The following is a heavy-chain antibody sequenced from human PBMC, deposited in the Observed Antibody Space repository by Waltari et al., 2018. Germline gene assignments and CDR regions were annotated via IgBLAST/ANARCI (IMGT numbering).Heavy chain of an antibody. Sequence: QFQLVESGGGVVQPGRSLRLSCAASGFIFGNCNMHWVRQTPGQGLQWVAAISHDGSNKDYADSVKSRFTVSRDNSNNTLYLQINSLRADYTGIYFCVKYSGFDYFFDYWGQGTLVTVSS. CDR2: ISHDGSNK. V-gene: IGHV3-30*18. D-gene: IGHD5-12*01. J-gene: IGHJ4*02. CDR1: GFIFGNCN. CDR3: VKYSGFDYFFDY.